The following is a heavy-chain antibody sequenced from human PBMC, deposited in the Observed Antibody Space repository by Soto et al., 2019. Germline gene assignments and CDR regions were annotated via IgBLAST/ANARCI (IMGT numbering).Heavy chain of an antibody. CDR1: GFPFCTIP. J-gene: IGHJ3*01. CDR2: IHGSGETT. D-gene: IGHD1-26*01. Sequence: GGSLGPSLAASGFPFCTIPITWVRQAPGKGLEWVSSIHGSGETTYYAESVKGRFIISRDNSKNTLYLQMDSLTADDTAVYFCARRSSGSYYAAFDVWGQGTMVTVS. V-gene: IGHV3-23*01. CDR3: ARRSSGSYYAAFDV.